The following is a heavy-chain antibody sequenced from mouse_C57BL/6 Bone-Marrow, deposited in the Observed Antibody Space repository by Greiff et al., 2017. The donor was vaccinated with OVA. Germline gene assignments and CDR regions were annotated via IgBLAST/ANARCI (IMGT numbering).Heavy chain of an antibody. D-gene: IGHD1-1*01. CDR3: ARAITTALDY. CDR2: IYPRSGNT. Sequence: VQLVESGAELARPGASVKLSCKASGYTFTSYGISWVKQSTGQGLEWIGEIYPRSGNTSYNDKFKGKATLTADKSSSTAYMELRSLTSEDSAVYFCARAITTALDYWGQGTTLTVSS. J-gene: IGHJ2*01. V-gene: IGHV1-81*01. CDR1: GYTFTSYG.